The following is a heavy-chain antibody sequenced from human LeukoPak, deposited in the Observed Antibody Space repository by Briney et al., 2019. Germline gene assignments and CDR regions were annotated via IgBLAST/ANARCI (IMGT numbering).Heavy chain of an antibody. V-gene: IGHV4-34*01. J-gene: IGHJ3*02. CDR1: GGSFSGYY. D-gene: IGHD5-12*01. CDR2: INHSGST. CDR3: ARGQPKSSRLRDAFDI. Sequence: SETLSLTCAVYGGSFSGYYWSWIRQPPGKGLEWIGEINHSGSTNYNPPLKSRVTISVDTSKNQFSLKLSSVTAADTAVYYCARGQPKSSRLRDAFDIWGQGTMVTVSS.